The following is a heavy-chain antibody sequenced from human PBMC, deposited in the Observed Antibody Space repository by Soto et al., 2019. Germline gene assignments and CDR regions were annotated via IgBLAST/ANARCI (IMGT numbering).Heavy chain of an antibody. V-gene: IGHV4-59*12. CDR3: ARDPASLVKGYFDY. CDR2: VYHSGGT. CDR1: GGSISSFY. J-gene: IGHJ4*02. D-gene: IGHD3-9*01. Sequence: PSETLSLTCTVAGGSISSFYWRWILQPPGKGLEWIGEVYHSGGTNYNPSLKSRVTISVDKSKNQFSLKLSSVTAADTAVYYCARDPASLVKGYFDYWGQGTLVTVSS.